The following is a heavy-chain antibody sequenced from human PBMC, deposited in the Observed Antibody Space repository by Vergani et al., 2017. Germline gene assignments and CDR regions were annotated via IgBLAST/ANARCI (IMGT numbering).Heavy chain of an antibody. CDR1: GFTFSSYA. V-gene: IGHV1-69*18. J-gene: IGHJ6*02. CDR2: IIPIFGTA. CDR3: ASRGSSTSYGMDV. Sequence: VQLLESGGGLVQPGGSLRLSCAASGFTFSSYAISWVRQAPGQGLEWMGRIIPIFGTANYAQKFQGRVTITADESTSTAYMELSSLRSEDTAVYYCASRGSSTSYGMDVWGQGTTVTVSS. D-gene: IGHD2-2*01.